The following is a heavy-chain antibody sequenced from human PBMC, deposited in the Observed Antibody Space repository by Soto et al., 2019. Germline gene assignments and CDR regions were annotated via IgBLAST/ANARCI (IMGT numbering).Heavy chain of an antibody. CDR3: ARVSNSGWYSFFDY. D-gene: IGHD6-19*01. Sequence: PSETLSLTCAVSGGSISGSNWWSWVRQPPGKGLEWIGEIYHSGSTNYNPSLKSRVTISVDKSKNQFSLKLSSVTAADTAVYYCARVSNSGWYSFFDYWGQGTLVTVSS. CDR2: IYHSGST. V-gene: IGHV4-4*02. J-gene: IGHJ4*02. CDR1: GGSISGSNW.